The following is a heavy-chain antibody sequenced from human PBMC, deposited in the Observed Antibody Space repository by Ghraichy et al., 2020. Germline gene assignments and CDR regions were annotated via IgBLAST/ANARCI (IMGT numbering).Heavy chain of an antibody. CDR1: GGSISSYY. D-gene: IGHD1-14*01. CDR2: IYYSGST. Sequence: SQTLSLTCTVSGGSISSYYWSWIRQPPGKGLEWIGYIYYSGSTNYNPSLKSRVTISVDTSKNQFSLKLSSVTAADTAVYYCAREPERTHSGNWFDPWGQGTLVTVSS. V-gene: IGHV4-59*01. CDR3: AREPERTHSGNWFDP. J-gene: IGHJ5*02.